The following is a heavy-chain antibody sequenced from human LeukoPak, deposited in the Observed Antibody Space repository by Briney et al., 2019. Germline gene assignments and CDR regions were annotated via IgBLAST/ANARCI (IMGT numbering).Heavy chain of an antibody. Sequence: GGSLRLSCAASGFTSSSYWMTWVRQAPGKGLEWVANIKQDGNEKYYVDSVKGRFTISRDNSKNTLYLQMNSLRAEDTAVYYCARPPVEMATITVFDYWGQGTLVTVSS. CDR3: ARPPVEMATITVFDY. J-gene: IGHJ4*02. CDR2: IKQDGNEK. V-gene: IGHV3-7*01. D-gene: IGHD5-24*01. CDR1: GFTSSSYW.